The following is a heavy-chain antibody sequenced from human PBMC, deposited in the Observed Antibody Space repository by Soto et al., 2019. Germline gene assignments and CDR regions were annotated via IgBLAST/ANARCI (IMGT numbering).Heavy chain of an antibody. J-gene: IGHJ4*02. V-gene: IGHV4-59*01. Sequence: QVQLQVSGPGLVKPSETLSLTCTVSGDSISSYSWSWIRQPPGKGLEWIGNIHYNGNTKYSPSLKSRVTXSXAXSXNHFSLKLISVTTADTAVYFCAREGNLGRWIQPLDSWGQGTLVTVSS. D-gene: IGHD2-2*03. CDR1: GDSISSYS. CDR3: AREGNLGRWIQPLDS. CDR2: IHYNGNT.